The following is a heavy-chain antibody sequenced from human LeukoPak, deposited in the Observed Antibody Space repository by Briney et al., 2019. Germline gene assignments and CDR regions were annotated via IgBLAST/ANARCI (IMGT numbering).Heavy chain of an antibody. CDR1: GLTFSGSA. D-gene: IGHD3-10*01. V-gene: IGHV3-73*01. J-gene: IGHJ4*02. CDR3: SARDPRFDY. Sequence: GSLLLSCAASGLTFSGSAMHWVRQASGKGLEWVGRIRSKAHSYATAYAASVKGMFTISRDDSKNTAYLQMNSLKTEDTAVYYCSARDPRFDYWGQGTLVTVSS. CDR2: IRSKAHSYAT.